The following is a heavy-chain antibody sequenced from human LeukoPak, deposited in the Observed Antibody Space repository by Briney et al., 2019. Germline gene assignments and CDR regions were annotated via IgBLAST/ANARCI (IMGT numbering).Heavy chain of an antibody. CDR3: ARGSPVTTVALDY. CDR1: GGTFSSYT. D-gene: IGHD4-17*01. J-gene: IGHJ4*02. Sequence: GSSVKVSCTASGGTFSSYTISWVRQAPGQGLEWMGRIIPILGIANYAQKFQGRVTITADKSTSTAYMELSSLRSEDTAVYYCARGSPVTTVALDYWGQGTLVTVSS. V-gene: IGHV1-69*02. CDR2: IIPILGIA.